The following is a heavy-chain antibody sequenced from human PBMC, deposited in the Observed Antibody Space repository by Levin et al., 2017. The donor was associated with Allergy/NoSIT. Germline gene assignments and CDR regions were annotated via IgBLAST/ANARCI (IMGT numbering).Heavy chain of an antibody. J-gene: IGHJ6*03. CDR2: IIPILGIA. Sequence: KISCKASGGTFSSYAISWVRQAPGQGLEWMGRIIPILGIANYAQKFQGRVTITADKSTSTAYMELSSLRSEDTAVYYCAGSTAFTNYYMDVWGKGTTVTVSS. CDR3: AGSTAFTNYYMDV. D-gene: IGHD1-1*01. V-gene: IGHV1-69*04. CDR1: GGTFSSYA.